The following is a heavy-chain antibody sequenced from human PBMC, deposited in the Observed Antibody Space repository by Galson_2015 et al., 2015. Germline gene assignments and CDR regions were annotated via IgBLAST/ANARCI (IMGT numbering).Heavy chain of an antibody. CDR1: GFTFSSYA. CDR2: ISGSGGGT. V-gene: IGHV3-23*01. CDR3: ANSGSGSGLYYYYMDV. J-gene: IGHJ6*03. D-gene: IGHD3-10*01. Sequence: SLRLSCAASGFTFSSYAMSWLRQAPGKGLEWVSAISGSGGGTYYADSVKSRFIISRDNSKNTLYLQMSSLRAEDTAVYYCANSGSGSGLYYYYMDVWGKGTTVTVSS.